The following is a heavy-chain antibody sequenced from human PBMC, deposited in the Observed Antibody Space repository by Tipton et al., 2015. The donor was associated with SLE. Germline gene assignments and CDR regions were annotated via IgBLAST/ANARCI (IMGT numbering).Heavy chain of an antibody. D-gene: IGHD6-19*01. V-gene: IGHV3-23*01. J-gene: IGHJ4*02. CDR3: TARTSSPGIAVAAYFDY. CDR1: GFTFSSYG. CDR2: ISGSGGST. Sequence: SLRLSCAASGFTFSSYGMSWVRQAPGKGLEWVSAISGSGGSTHYADSVKGRFTISRDNSKNTLYLQMNSLRADDTAVYYCTARTSSPGIAVAAYFDYWGQGTLVTVSS.